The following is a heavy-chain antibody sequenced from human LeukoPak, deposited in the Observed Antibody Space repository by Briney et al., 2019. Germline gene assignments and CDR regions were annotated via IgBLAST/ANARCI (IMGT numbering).Heavy chain of an antibody. D-gene: IGHD6-13*01. J-gene: IGHJ4*02. CDR2: ISGSGGST. CDR1: GFTFSSYA. Sequence: GGSLRLSCAASGFTFSSYAMSWVRQAPGKGLEWVSAISGSGGSTYYADSVKGRFTISRDNSKNTLYLQMNSLRAEDTAVYYCAKDPKYSSDWYLPFDYWGQGTLVTVSS. CDR3: AKDPKYSSDWYLPFDY. V-gene: IGHV3-23*01.